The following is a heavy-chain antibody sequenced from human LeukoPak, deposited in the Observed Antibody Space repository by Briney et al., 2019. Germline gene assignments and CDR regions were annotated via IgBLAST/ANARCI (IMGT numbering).Heavy chain of an antibody. CDR2: IYYSGST. V-gene: IGHV4-59*12. J-gene: IGHJ4*02. CDR3: GREKDLYYYDSSGYSYFDY. D-gene: IGHD3-22*01. Sequence: PSETLSLTCTVSGGSISSYYWSWIRQPPGKGLEWIGYIYYSGSTNYNPSLKSRVTISVDTSKNQFSLKRSSVTAADTPVYYCGREKDLYYYDSSGYSYFDYWGQGTLVTVS. CDR1: GGSISSYY.